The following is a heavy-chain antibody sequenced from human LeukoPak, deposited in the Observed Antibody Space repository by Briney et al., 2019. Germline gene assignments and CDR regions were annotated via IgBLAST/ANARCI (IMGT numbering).Heavy chain of an antibody. D-gene: IGHD4-4*01. Sequence: SETLSLTCAVYGGSFSGYYWSWIHQPPGKGLEWIGEINHSGSTNYNPSLKSRVTISVDTSKNQFSLKLSSVTAADTAVYYCARGAPVTLGYWGQGTLVTVSS. CDR1: GGSFSGYY. CDR3: ARGAPVTLGY. J-gene: IGHJ4*02. V-gene: IGHV4-34*01. CDR2: INHSGST.